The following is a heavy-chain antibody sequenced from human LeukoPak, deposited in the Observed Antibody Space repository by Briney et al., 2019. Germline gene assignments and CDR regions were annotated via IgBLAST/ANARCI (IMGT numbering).Heavy chain of an antibody. V-gene: IGHV4-30-2*01. D-gene: IGHD3-16*01. CDR3: AARGGEDAFDI. J-gene: IGHJ3*02. CDR1: GGSISSGGYS. CDR2: IYHSGST. Sequence: SETLSLTCAVSGGSISSGGYSWSWIRQPPGKGLEWIGYIYHSGSTYYNPSLKSRVTISVDRSKNQFSLKLSSVTAADTAVYYCAARGGEDAFDIWGQGTMVTVSS.